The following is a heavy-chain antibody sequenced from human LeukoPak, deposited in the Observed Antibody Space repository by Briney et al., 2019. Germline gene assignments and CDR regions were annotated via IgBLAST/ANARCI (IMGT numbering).Heavy chain of an antibody. CDR1: GFTFGNYA. V-gene: IGHV3-30-3*01. CDR2: ISDDGGII. J-gene: IGHJ6*02. CDR3: AKGYYGMDV. Sequence: PGGSLRLSCAASGFTFGNYAMHWVRQAPGKGLEWVAVISDDGGIIYYANSVKGRFTISRDSSKDSLYLQMNRLRAEDTAVYYCAKGYYGMDVWGHRTTVTVSS.